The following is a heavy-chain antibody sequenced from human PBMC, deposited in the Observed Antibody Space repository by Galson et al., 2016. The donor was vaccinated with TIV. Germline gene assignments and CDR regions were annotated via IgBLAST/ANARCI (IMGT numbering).Heavy chain of an antibody. CDR2: IIPMFGSA. D-gene: IGHD3-16*01. V-gene: IGHV1-69*05. J-gene: IGHJ5*01. CDR1: GGIFTNYA. Sequence: SVKVSCKASGGIFTNYAISWVRQAPGQGLEWMGRIIPMFGSANYAQKSQGRVTITTDEVKTTTYMELSSLRPEDTAMYFCARAPQIYDDWFDSWGQGTLVIVSS. CDR3: ARAPQIYDDWFDS.